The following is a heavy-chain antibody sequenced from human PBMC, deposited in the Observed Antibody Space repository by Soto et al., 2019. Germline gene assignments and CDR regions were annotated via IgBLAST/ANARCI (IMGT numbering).Heavy chain of an antibody. V-gene: IGHV1-46*01. CDR1: GYTFTHYY. D-gene: IGHD2-21*01. J-gene: IGHJ4*02. CDR3: ASCPIYGGDSYFAY. Sequence: QVHLVQSGAEVRKPGASVKLSCQASGYTFTHYYIHWVRQAPGHGLEWLGIINPDTGTTSYAKTFQGRVTLTTDTSARTVYLELSGLAAEDTAVYYCASCPIYGGDSYFAYWGQGTLVTVSS. CDR2: INPDTGTT.